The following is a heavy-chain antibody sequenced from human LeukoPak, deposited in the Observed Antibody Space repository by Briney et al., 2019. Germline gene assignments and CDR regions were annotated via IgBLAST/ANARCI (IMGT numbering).Heavy chain of an antibody. CDR2: ISNSGSTI. CDR3: ARDERGYSTWSRNPHYQYYGMDV. Sequence: GGSLRLSCAASGFTFSNYEMNWVRQAPGKGLEWVSYISNSGSTIYYEDSVKGRFTISRDNSKNSLYLQMNSLRAEDTALYYCARDERGYSTWSRNPHYQYYGMDVWGQGTTVTVSS. V-gene: IGHV3-48*03. J-gene: IGHJ6*02. CDR1: GFTFSNYE. D-gene: IGHD6-13*01.